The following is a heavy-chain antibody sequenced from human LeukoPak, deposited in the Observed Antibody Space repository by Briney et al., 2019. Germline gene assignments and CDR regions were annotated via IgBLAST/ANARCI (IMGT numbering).Heavy chain of an antibody. CDR3: ARDEWALGKPAFDI. CDR2: IYYSGST. Sequence: PSETLSLTCTVSGGSISSYYWSWIRQPPGKGLEWIGYIYYSGSTNYNPSLKSRVTISVDTSKNQFSLKLSSVTAADTAVYYCARDEWALGKPAFDIWGQGTMVTVSS. V-gene: IGHV4-59*01. J-gene: IGHJ3*02. D-gene: IGHD1-26*01. CDR1: GGSISSYY.